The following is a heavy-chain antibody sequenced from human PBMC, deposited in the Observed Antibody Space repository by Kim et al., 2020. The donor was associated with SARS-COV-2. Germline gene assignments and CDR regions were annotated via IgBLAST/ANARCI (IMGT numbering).Heavy chain of an antibody. J-gene: IGHJ4*02. CDR3: ARDSGGWHTNFDY. V-gene: IGHV4-59*01. D-gene: IGHD2-15*01. Sequence: NPSRKSRVTISVDTSKNQFSLKLSSVTAADTAVYYCARDSGGWHTNFDYWGQGTLVTVSS.